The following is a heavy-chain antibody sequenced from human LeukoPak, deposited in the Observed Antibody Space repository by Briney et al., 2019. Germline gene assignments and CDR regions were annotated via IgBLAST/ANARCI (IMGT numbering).Heavy chain of an antibody. J-gene: IGHJ6*03. Sequence: ASVKVSCKASGYTFTSYDINWVRQATGQGLEWMGWMNPNSGNTGYAQKFQGRVTMTRNTSISTAYMELSSLRSEDTAVYYCARGVRLSCYSCRYYNYYMDVWGKGTTVTVSS. CDR2: MNPNSGNT. D-gene: IGHD2-15*01. V-gene: IGHV1-8*01. CDR1: GYTFTSYD. CDR3: ARGVRLSCYSCRYYNYYMDV.